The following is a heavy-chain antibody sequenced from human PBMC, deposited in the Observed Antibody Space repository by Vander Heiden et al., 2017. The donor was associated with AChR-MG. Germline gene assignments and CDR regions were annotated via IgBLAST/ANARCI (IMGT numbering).Heavy chain of an antibody. CDR2: IKSKTDGGTT. V-gene: IGHV3-15*01. Sequence: EVQLVESGGGLVKPGGSLRLSCAASGFTFSNAWMSWVRQAPGKGLEWVGRIKSKTDGGTTDYAAPVKGRFTISRDDSKNTLYLQMNSLKTEDTAVYYCTTDPYQLELDLWFDPWGQGTLVTVSS. CDR3: TTDPYQLELDLWFDP. D-gene: IGHD1-7*01. CDR1: GFTFSNAW. J-gene: IGHJ5*02.